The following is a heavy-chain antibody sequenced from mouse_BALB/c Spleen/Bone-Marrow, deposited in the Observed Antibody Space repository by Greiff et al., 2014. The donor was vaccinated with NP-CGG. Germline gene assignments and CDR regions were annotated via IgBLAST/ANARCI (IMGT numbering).Heavy chain of an antibody. CDR3: ARGYDEGFAY. V-gene: IGHV14-3*02. J-gene: IGHJ3*01. D-gene: IGHD2-14*01. CDR2: IDPANGNT. CDR1: GFNIKDTY. Sequence: VQLKDSGAELVKPGASVKLSCTASGFNIKDTYMHWVKQRPEQGLEWIGRIDPANGNTKYDPKSQGKATITADTSSNTAYLQLSSLTSEDTAVYYCARGYDEGFAYWGQGTLVTVSA.